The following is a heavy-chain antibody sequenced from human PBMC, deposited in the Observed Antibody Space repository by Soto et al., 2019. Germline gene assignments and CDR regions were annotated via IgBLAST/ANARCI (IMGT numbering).Heavy chain of an antibody. CDR1: GGSIGTYY. V-gene: IGHV4-59*08. D-gene: IGHD3-9*01. J-gene: IGHJ4*02. Sequence: SETLSLTCTVSGGSIGTYYWSWIRQPPGKGLEWIGYIYYRGNTDYNPSLKSRVTISPDTPKNQFSLKLSSVTAADTAVYYCARLSGYYDILTGYTTYYFDYWGQGILVTVSS. CDR2: IYYRGNT. CDR3: ARLSGYYDILTGYTTYYFDY.